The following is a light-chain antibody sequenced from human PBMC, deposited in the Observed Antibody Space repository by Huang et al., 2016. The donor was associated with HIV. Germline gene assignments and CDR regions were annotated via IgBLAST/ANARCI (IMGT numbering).Light chain of an antibody. CDR1: QSVSSY. J-gene: IGKJ4*01. V-gene: IGKV3-11*01. CDR2: DAS. Sequence: EIVLTQSPATLSLSPGERATLSGRASQSVSSYLAWYQQKPGQAPRLLIFDASNRATGIPARFSGSGSGTDFTLTISSLEPADFAVYYCQQRRNWPLTFGGGTKVEIK. CDR3: QQRRNWPLT.